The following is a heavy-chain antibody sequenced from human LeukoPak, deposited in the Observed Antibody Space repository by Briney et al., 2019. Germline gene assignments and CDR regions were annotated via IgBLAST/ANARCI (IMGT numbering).Heavy chain of an antibody. J-gene: IGHJ4*02. Sequence: SETLSLTCTVSGGSISSGSYYWGWIRQPPGKGLEWIGSIYYSGSTYYNPSLKGRVTISVDTSKNQFSLKLSSVTAADTAVYYCARFFSSWIPFDYWGQGTLVTVSS. CDR2: IYYSGST. CDR1: GGSISSGSYY. V-gene: IGHV4-39*01. D-gene: IGHD6-13*01. CDR3: ARFFSSWIPFDY.